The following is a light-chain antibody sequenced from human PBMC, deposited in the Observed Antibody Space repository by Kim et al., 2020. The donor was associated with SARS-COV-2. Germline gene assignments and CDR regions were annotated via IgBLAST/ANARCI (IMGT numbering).Light chain of an antibody. CDR1: ALPRRY. Sequence: SYELTQPPSVSVSPGQTAMITCSGDALPRRYAYWYQQKSGQAPVLVVYKDNKRPSGIPERFSGSSSGTVATLTISGAQVEDEADYYCYSTDGSDNDRVFGGGTQLTVL. CDR2: KDN. V-gene: IGLV3-10*01. CDR3: YSTDGSDNDRV. J-gene: IGLJ2*01.